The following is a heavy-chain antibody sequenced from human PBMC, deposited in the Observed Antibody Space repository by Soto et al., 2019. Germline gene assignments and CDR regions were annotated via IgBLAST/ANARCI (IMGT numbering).Heavy chain of an antibody. CDR1: GGSISRSSYY. CDR2: VYYTGTT. Sequence: QMHLQESGPGLVKPPETLSLTCAVSGGSISRSSYYWGWVRQPPGKGLEWIGSVYYTGTTYYNPSLKSRVSISVDTSDNQFSLTVTSVTAAHTAVYYCARHPFCYFDLWGRGSLVSVSS. V-gene: IGHV4-39*01. J-gene: IGHJ2*01. CDR3: ARHPFCYFDL.